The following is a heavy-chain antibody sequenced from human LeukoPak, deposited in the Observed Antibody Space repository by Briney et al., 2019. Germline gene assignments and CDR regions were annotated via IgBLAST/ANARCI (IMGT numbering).Heavy chain of an antibody. J-gene: IGHJ4*02. CDR2: ISSSSSYT. CDR1: GFTFSSYS. CDR3: ARDSRSSSWEFDY. Sequence: GGSLRLSCAASGFTFSSYSMNWVRQAPGKGLEWVSSISSSSSYTYYADSVKGRFTISRDNAKNSLYLQMNSLRAEDTAVYYCARDSRSSSWEFDYWGQGTLVTVSS. V-gene: IGHV3-21*01. D-gene: IGHD6-13*01.